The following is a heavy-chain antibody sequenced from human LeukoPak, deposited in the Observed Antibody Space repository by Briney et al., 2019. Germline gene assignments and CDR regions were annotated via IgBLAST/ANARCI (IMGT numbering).Heavy chain of an antibody. CDR2: ISAYNGNT. CDR1: GYTLTSYG. Sequence: ASVKVSCKASGYTLTSYGISWVRQAPGQGLEWMGWISAYNGNTNYAQKLQGRVTMTTDTSTSTAYMELRSLRSDDTAVYYCARDTYIVVVPAAIPSWYYYMDVWGKGTTVTVSS. J-gene: IGHJ6*03. D-gene: IGHD2-2*02. CDR3: ARDTYIVVVPAAIPSWYYYMDV. V-gene: IGHV1-18*01.